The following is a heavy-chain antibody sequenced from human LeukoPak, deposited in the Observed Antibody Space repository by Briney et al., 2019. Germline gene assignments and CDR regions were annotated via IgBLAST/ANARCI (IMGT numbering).Heavy chain of an antibody. Sequence: GASLRLSCAASGFTFSSSWMNWVRQAPGKGLEWVALIKQEENEIYYADSVKGRFTISTDTAKNSLYLQMNSLRVEDTAGYYCSIQRGSHWGQGTLVTVSS. J-gene: IGHJ4*02. D-gene: IGHD1-1*01. V-gene: IGHV3-7*01. CDR3: SIQRGSH. CDR2: IKQEENEI. CDR1: GFTFSSSW.